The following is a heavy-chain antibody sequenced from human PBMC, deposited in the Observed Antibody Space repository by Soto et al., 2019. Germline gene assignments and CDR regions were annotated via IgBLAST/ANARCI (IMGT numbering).Heavy chain of an antibody. CDR3: TRDQGGSYDSWFDP. CDR1: TFSMYS. J-gene: IGHJ5*02. D-gene: IGHD1-26*01. CDR2: ISSGSDFI. Sequence: EAQVVESGGGLVKPGGSLRLSCNFTFSMYSMNWVRQAPGKGLEWVASISSGSDFIKYADSVKGRFSISRDSAKNSVSLQMNSLRAEDTAMYYCTRDQGGSYDSWFDPWGRGTLVTVSS. V-gene: IGHV3-21*01.